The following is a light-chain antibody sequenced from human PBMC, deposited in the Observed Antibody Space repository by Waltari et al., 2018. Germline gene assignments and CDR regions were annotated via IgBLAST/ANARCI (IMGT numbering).Light chain of an antibody. Sequence: ETVLTQSPATLSLSPGERATLSCRASQSVSSYLAWYQQKPGQAPRLLIYDASNRATGIPARFSGSGSGTDFTLTISSLEPEDFAVYYCQQRSNWPPTFGGGTKGEIK. CDR1: QSVSSY. CDR2: DAS. CDR3: QQRSNWPPT. V-gene: IGKV3-11*01. J-gene: IGKJ4*01.